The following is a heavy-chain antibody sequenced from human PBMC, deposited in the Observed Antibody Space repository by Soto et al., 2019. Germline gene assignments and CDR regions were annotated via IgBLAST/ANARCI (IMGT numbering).Heavy chain of an antibody. CDR2: IYYSGST. V-gene: IGHV4-39*01. CDR1: GGSISSSSYY. J-gene: IGHJ5*02. Sequence: ETLSLTCTVSGGSISSSSYYWGWIRQPPGKGLEWIGSIYYSGSTYYNPSLKSRVTISVDTSKNQFSLKLSSVTAADTAVYYCARLGGPSWGQGTLVTVSS. CDR3: ARLGGPS.